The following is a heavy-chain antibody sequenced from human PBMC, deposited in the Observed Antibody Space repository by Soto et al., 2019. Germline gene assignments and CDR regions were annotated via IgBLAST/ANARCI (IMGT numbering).Heavy chain of an antibody. CDR2: ISAYNGNT. V-gene: IGHV1-18*04. J-gene: IGHJ4*02. CDR3: ARTKPYYYVSGSYYMSLSASEIDY. Sequence: ASAKVSCKASGYTFTSYGISWVRQAPVQGLEWMGGISAYNGNTNYAQKLQGRVTMTTDTYRSTAYMGLRSLRSDDTAVYYCARTKPYYYVSGSYYMSLSASEIDYWGQGTLVNVSS. D-gene: IGHD3-10*01. CDR1: GYTFTSYG.